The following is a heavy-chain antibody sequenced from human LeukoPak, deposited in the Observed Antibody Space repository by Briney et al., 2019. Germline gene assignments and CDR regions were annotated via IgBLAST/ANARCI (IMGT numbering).Heavy chain of an antibody. D-gene: IGHD4-17*01. CDR1: GYTFTGYY. J-gene: IGHJ4*02. CDR2: INPNSGGT. V-gene: IGHV1-2*02. CDR3: ARVPPEVTRGFDY. Sequence: ASVKVSCKASGYTFTGYYMHWVRQAPGQGLEWMGWINPNSGGTNYAQKFQGRVTMTRDTSISTAYMELSRLRSDDTAVYYCARVPPEVTRGFDYWGQGTLVTVSS.